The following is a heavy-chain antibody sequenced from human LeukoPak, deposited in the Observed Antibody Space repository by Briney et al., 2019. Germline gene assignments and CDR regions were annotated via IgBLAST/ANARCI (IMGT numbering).Heavy chain of an antibody. CDR3: AKDVTVTTTNYFDY. Sequence: QTGRSLRLSCAASGFTFDDYAMHWVRQAPGKGLEWVPGISWNSGSIGYADSVKGRFTISRDNAKNSLYLQMNSLRAEDTALYYCAKDVTVTTTNYFDYWGQGTLVTVSS. CDR2: ISWNSGSI. V-gene: IGHV3-9*01. J-gene: IGHJ4*02. CDR1: GFTFDDYA. D-gene: IGHD4-17*01.